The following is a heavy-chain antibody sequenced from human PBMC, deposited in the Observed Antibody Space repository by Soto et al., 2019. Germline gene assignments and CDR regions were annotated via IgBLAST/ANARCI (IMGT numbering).Heavy chain of an antibody. CDR1: GFAFSDYP. CDR3: ARNKAMDDY. V-gene: IGHV3-48*02. J-gene: IGHJ4*01. CDR2: ITSGSDTI. D-gene: IGHD5-18*01. Sequence: EVQLVESGGGLIQPGGSLRLSCVASGFAFSDYPMNWVRQAPGKGLEWISYITSGSDTIYYADSVKGRFTISRDNAKNSLFLQMNSLRDEDTAVYYCARNKAMDDYWGRGTLVTVSS.